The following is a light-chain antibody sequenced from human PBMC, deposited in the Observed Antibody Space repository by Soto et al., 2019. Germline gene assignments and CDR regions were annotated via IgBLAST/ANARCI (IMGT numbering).Light chain of an antibody. CDR3: CSSAGRSTYA. J-gene: IGLJ1*01. Sequence: QSVLTQPASVSGSPGQSITISCTGTSSDVGSYNLVSWYQQHPGKAPKLMIYEDNKRPLGVCNLFSGSKSGDTASLTFSVLQAEDEADYYCCSSAGRSTYAFGTGTKVTVL. CDR1: SSDVGSYNL. V-gene: IGLV2-23*01. CDR2: EDN.